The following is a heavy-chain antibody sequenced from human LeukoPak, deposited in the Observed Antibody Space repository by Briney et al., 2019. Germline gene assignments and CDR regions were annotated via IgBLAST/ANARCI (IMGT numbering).Heavy chain of an antibody. CDR3: ARGSSSWYPGWFDP. V-gene: IGHV3-48*02. J-gene: IGHJ5*02. Sequence: PGGSLRLSCAASGFTFSSYSMNWVRQAPGKGLEWVSYISSSSSTIYYADSVKGRFTISRDNAKNSLYLQMNSLRDEDTAVYYCARGSSSWYPGWFDPWGQGTLVTVSS. D-gene: IGHD6-13*01. CDR2: ISSSSSTI. CDR1: GFTFSSYS.